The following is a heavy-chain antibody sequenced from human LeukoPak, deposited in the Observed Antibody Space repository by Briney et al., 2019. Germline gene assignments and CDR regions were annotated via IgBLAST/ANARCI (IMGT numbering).Heavy chain of an antibody. CDR2: ISGDGEST. CDR1: GVTLRNYA. D-gene: IGHD2-2*01. Sequence: QPGGSLRPSCAASGVTLRNYAMTWIRQAPGKGLQWVSVISGDGESTYYADSVRGRFTISRDNSKNTMYLQMNNLRAEDTAIYYCAKDRDCSSTGCYVFANWGQGTLVTVSS. V-gene: IGHV3-23*01. J-gene: IGHJ4*02. CDR3: AKDRDCSSTGCYVFAN.